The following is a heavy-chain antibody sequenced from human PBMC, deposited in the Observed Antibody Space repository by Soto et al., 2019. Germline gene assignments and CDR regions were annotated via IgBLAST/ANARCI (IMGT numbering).Heavy chain of an antibody. V-gene: IGHV3-23*05. CDR3: ASDY. Sequence: EVRILESGGGLVQPGGSLRLSCTVSGLTFENYAMSWVRQVPGKGLQWVSTIDTSGTNTYYADSVKGRFTISRDNSRKTLYLQLSSLRDDDTALYYYASDYWGQGTLVTVSS. J-gene: IGHJ4*02. CDR1: GLTFENYA. CDR2: IDTSGTNT.